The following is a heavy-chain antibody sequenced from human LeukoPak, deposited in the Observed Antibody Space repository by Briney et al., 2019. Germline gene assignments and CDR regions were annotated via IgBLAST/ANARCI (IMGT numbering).Heavy chain of an antibody. CDR3: ARVRTEYYDFWSGYYDH. V-gene: IGHV1-69*05. Sequence: GASVKVSCKASGGTFSSYAISWVRQAPGQGLEWMGGIIPIFGTANYAQKFQGRVTITTDESTSTAYMELSSLRSEDTAVYYCARVRTEYYDFWSGYYDHWGQGTLVTVSS. CDR2: IIPIFGTA. CDR1: GGTFSSYA. J-gene: IGHJ5*02. D-gene: IGHD3-3*01.